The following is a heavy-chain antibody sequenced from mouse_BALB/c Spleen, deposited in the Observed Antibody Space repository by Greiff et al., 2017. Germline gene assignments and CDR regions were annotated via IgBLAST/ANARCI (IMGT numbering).Heavy chain of an antibody. CDR3: ARRGTSYYGYVGY. Sequence: ESGPGLVKPSQSLSLTCTVTGYSITSDYAWNWIRQFPGNKLEWMGYISYSGSTSYNPSLKSRISITRDTSKNQFFLQLNSVTTEDTATYYCARRGTSYYGYVGYWGQGTLVTVSA. CDR1: GYSITSDYA. J-gene: IGHJ3*01. D-gene: IGHD1-2*01. V-gene: IGHV3-2*02. CDR2: ISYSGST.